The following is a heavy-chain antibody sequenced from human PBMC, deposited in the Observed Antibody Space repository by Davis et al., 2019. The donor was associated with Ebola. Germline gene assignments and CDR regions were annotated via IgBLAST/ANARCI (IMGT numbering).Heavy chain of an antibody. CDR3: AWSPYYYDRSGYDDAFDI. V-gene: IGHV4-34*01. Sequence: PSETLSLTCAVYGGSFSGYYWSWIRQPPGKGLEWIGEINHSGSTIYNPSLKSRVTISVDTSKNKFSLKLSTVTAADTAVYYCAWSPYYYDRSGYDDAFDIWGQGTMVTVSS. CDR2: INHSGST. CDR1: GGSFSGYY. D-gene: IGHD3-22*01. J-gene: IGHJ3*02.